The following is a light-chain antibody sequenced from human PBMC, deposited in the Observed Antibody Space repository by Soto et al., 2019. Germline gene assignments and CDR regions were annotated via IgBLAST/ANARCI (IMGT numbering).Light chain of an antibody. CDR3: QQYGDWPLT. CDR1: QSVRSTY. V-gene: IGKV3-15*01. J-gene: IGKJ4*01. Sequence: EIVLPQSPGTLSLSPGDRATLSCRASQSVRSTYLAWYQQKPGQAPRLLIFGVSNRAAGIPARFSGSGSGTEFTLTISSLQSEDFAVYYCQQYGDWPLTVGGGNKVDIK. CDR2: GVS.